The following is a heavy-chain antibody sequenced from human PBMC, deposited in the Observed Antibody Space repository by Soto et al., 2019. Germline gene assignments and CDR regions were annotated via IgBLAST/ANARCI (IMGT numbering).Heavy chain of an antibody. D-gene: IGHD2-15*01. CDR3: ARGRNQYCSGGSCYILYYMDV. V-gene: IGHV5-51*01. CDR1: GYSFTSYW. Sequence: GESLKISCKGSGYSFTSYWIGWVRQMPGKGLEWMGIIYPGDSDTRYSPSFQGQVTISADKSISTAYLQWSSLKASDTAMYYCARGRNQYCSGGSCYILYYMDVWGKGTTVTVSS. J-gene: IGHJ6*03. CDR2: IYPGDSDT.